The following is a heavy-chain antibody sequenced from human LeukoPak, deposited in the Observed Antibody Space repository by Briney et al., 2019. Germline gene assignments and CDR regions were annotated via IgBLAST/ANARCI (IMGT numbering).Heavy chain of an antibody. V-gene: IGHV4-34*01. CDR3: ASLRSTMVRGGGYYYYYMDV. CDR2: INHSGST. CDR1: GGSFSGYY. J-gene: IGHJ6*03. Sequence: SETLSLTCAVYGGSFSGYYWSWIRQPPGKGLEWIGEINHSGSTNYNPSLKGRVTISVDTSKNQFSLKLSSVTAADTAVYYCASLRSTMVRGGGYYYYYMDVWGKGTTVTISS. D-gene: IGHD3-10*01.